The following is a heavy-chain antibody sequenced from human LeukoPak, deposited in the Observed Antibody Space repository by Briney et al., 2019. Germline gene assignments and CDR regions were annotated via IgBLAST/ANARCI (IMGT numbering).Heavy chain of an antibody. CDR3: ASRMYYYDSSGYYYSGY. CDR2: INPNSGGT. Sequence: ASVKVSCKASGYIFTGYYMHWVRQAPGQGLEWMGRINPNSGGTNYAQKFQGRVTMTRDTSISTAYMELSRLRADDTAVYYCASRMYYYDSSGYYYSGYWGQGTLVTVSS. V-gene: IGHV1-2*06. D-gene: IGHD3-22*01. J-gene: IGHJ4*02. CDR1: GYIFTGYY.